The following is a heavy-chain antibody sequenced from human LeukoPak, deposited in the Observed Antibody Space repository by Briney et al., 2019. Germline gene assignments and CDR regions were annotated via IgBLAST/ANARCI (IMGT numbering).Heavy chain of an antibody. CDR3: ARDVATYDFWSGRKNFDS. J-gene: IGHJ4*02. CDR1: GYTFTSYG. D-gene: IGHD3-3*01. V-gene: IGHV1-18*01. CDR2: ISAYNGNT. Sequence: RASVKVSCKASGYTFTSYGISWVRQAPGQGLEWMGWISAYNGNTNYAQKLQGRVTMTTDTSTSTAYMELRSLRSDDTAVYYCARDVATYDFWSGRKNFDSWGQGTLVTVSS.